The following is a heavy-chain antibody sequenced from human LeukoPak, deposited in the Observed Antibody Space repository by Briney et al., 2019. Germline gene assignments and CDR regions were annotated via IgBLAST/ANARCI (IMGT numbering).Heavy chain of an antibody. Sequence: ASVKVSCKASGFTFTSSAVQWVRQARGQRLEWIGWIVVGSGNTNYAQKFQERVTITRDMSTSTAYMELSSLRSEDTAVYYCAARLGYSSSWFAEYWYFDLWGRGTLVTVSS. CDR3: AARLGYSSSWFAEYWYFDL. CDR2: IVVGSGNT. V-gene: IGHV1-58*01. J-gene: IGHJ2*01. D-gene: IGHD6-13*01. CDR1: GFTFTSSA.